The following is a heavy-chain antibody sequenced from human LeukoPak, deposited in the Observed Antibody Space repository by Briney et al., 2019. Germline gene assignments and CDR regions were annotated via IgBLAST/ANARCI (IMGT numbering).Heavy chain of an antibody. V-gene: IGHV3-11*01. CDR3: ARAPDGLRYFDWLPLDY. CDR1: GFTFSDYY. D-gene: IGHD3-9*01. J-gene: IGHJ4*02. Sequence: GVSLRRSCAASGFTFSDYYMSWIRQAPGKGLEWVSYISSSGSTIYYADSVKGRFTISRDNAKNSLYLQMNSLRAEDTAVYYCARAPDGLRYFDWLPLDYWGQGTLVTVSS. CDR2: ISSSGSTI.